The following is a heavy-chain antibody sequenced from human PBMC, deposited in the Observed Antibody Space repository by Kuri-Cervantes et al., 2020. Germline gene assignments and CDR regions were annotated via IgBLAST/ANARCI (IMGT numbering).Heavy chain of an antibody. CDR2: MNPNSGNT. D-gene: IGHD3-10*01. Sequence: ASVKVSCKASGYTFTSYDINWVRQATGQGLEWMGWMNPNSGNTGYAQKFQGRVTMTRNTSISTAYMELSSLRSEDTAVYYCARGRTGSLWFGELWRDWFDPWGQGTPVTVSS. CDR3: ARGRTGSLWFGELWRDWFDP. CDR1: GYTFTSYD. V-gene: IGHV1-8*01. J-gene: IGHJ5*02.